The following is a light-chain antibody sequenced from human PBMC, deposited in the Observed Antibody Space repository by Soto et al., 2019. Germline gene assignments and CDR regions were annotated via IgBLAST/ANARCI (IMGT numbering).Light chain of an antibody. J-gene: IGKJ1*01. CDR2: DAS. CDR3: QQYNSYWT. CDR1: QSISSW. V-gene: IGKV1-5*01. Sequence: DIQMTQSPSTLSASVADRVTITCRASQSISSWLAWYKQKPGKAPKLLIYDASSLESGVPSRFSGSGSGTEFTLTIRSLKPDDFATYYCQQYNSYWTFGQGTKVDIK.